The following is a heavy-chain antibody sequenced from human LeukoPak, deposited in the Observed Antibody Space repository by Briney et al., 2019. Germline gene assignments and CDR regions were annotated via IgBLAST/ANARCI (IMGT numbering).Heavy chain of an antibody. CDR3: ARDQSTIFGVVTLEYFDY. CDR1: GFTFSSYW. J-gene: IGHJ4*02. Sequence: GGSLRLSCAASGFTFSSYWMHWVRQAPGKGLVWVSRINSDGSSTSCADSVKGRFTISRDNAKNTLYLQMNSLRAEDTAVYYCARDQSTIFGVVTLEYFDYWGQGTLVTVSS. D-gene: IGHD3-3*01. V-gene: IGHV3-74*01. CDR2: INSDGSST.